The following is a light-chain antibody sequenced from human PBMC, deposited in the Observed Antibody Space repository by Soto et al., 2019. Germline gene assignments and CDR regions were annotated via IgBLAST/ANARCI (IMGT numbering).Light chain of an antibody. V-gene: IGKV3-20*01. CDR3: QQYYSYPFT. CDR1: QSVSSSY. J-gene: IGKJ3*01. Sequence: EIVLTQSPGTLSLSPGESATLSCRASQSVSSSYLAWYQQKPGQAPRLLIYLASSRATGIPDRFSGSGSGTDFTLTISRLEPEDFAVYYCQQYYSYPFTFGPGTKVDIK. CDR2: LAS.